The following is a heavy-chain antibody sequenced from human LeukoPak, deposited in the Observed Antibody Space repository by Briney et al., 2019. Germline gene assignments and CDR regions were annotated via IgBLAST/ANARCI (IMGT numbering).Heavy chain of an antibody. D-gene: IGHD6-13*01. J-gene: IGHJ4*02. CDR2: IIPIFGTA. CDR1: GGTFSSYA. V-gene: IGHV1-69*13. CDR3: AREGFDSSSWSY. Sequence: ASVKVSCKASGGTFSSYAISWVRQAPGQGLEWMGGIIPIFGTANYAQKFQGRVTITADESTSTAYMELSSLRSEDTAVYYCAREGFDSSSWSYWGQGTLVTVSS.